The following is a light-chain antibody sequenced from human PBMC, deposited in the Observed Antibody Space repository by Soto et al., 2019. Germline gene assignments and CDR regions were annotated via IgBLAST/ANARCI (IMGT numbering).Light chain of an antibody. V-gene: IGLV2-14*03. Sequence: QSALTQPASVSGSSGQSITISCTGTSADVGGYNFVSWYQHHPGKAPKLMIYDVSNRPSGVSNRFSGSKSANTASLTISGLQAEDEADYYCSSYTSSRTHVVFGGGTQLTVL. CDR3: SSYTSSRTHVV. J-gene: IGLJ2*01. CDR2: DVS. CDR1: SADVGGYNF.